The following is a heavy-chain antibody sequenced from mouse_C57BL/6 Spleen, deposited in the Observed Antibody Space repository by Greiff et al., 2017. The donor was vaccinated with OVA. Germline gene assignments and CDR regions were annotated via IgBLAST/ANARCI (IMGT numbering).Heavy chain of an antibody. Sequence: EVKLQESGPELVKPGASVKIPCKASGYTFTDYNMDWVKQSHGKSLEWIGDINPNNGGTIYNQKFKGKATLTVDKSSSTAYMELRSLTSEDTAVYYCAKGYGNSLSFDVWGTGTTVTVSS. CDR3: AKGYGNSLSFDV. J-gene: IGHJ1*03. CDR2: INPNNGGT. CDR1: GYTFTDYN. D-gene: IGHD2-10*02. V-gene: IGHV1-18*01.